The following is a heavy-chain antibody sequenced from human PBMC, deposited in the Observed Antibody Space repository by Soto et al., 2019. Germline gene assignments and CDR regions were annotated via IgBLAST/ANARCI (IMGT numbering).Heavy chain of an antibody. Sequence: GGSLRLSCAASGFTFSSYSMNWVRQAPGKGLEWVSSISSSSSYIYYADSVKGRFTISRDNAKNSLYLQMNSLRAEDTAVYYCAREAVVVVAATTVYYGMDVWGQGTTVTVSS. CDR2: ISSSSSYI. J-gene: IGHJ6*02. V-gene: IGHV3-21*01. D-gene: IGHD2-15*01. CDR3: AREAVVVVAATTVYYGMDV. CDR1: GFTFSSYS.